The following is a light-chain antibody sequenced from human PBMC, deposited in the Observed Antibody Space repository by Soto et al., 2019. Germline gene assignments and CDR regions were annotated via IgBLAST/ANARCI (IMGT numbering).Light chain of an antibody. V-gene: IGKV3-20*01. CDR2: GAY. CDR3: QQYATPPRT. Sequence: EIVLTQSPGTLSLSQGEKATLSCKASQTVSSNYLAWYQQKPGQAPKLLIYGAYIRAAGIPDRFSGSGSGTDFTVTISRLEPEDFAVYYCQQYATPPRTFGQGTRVEIK. CDR1: QTVSSNY. J-gene: IGKJ1*01.